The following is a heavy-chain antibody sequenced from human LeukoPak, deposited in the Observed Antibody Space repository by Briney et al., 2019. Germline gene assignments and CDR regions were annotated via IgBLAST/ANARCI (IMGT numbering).Heavy chain of an antibody. J-gene: IGHJ1*01. CDR3: AKYIYGVVSIQQ. CDR1: GFTFSNYG. Sequence: GGSLRLSCAASGFTFSNYGMHWVRQAPGKGLEWVAFMQYDGSDKFFADSVKGRFTISRDNSKNTLYLQMSSLKTEDTAVYYCAKYIYGVVSIQQWGQGTLVTVSS. CDR2: MQYDGSDK. D-gene: IGHD3-3*01. V-gene: IGHV3-30*02.